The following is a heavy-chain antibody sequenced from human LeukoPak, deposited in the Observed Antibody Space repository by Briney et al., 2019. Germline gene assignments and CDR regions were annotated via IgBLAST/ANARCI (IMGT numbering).Heavy chain of an antibody. Sequence: PGRSLRLSCAASGFTFSSYGMHWVRQAPGKGLEWVAVIWYDGSNKYYADSVKGRFTISRDNSKNTLFLQMNSLRAEDTAVYYCARKPLSYSDYVVDYWGQGTLVTVSS. V-gene: IGHV3-33*01. J-gene: IGHJ4*02. D-gene: IGHD4-17*01. CDR3: ARKPLSYSDYVVDY. CDR1: GFTFSSYG. CDR2: IWYDGSNK.